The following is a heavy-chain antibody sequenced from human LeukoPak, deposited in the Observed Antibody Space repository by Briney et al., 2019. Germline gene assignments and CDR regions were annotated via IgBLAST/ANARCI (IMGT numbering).Heavy chain of an antibody. V-gene: IGHV3-7*01. Sequence: PGGSLRLSCAASGFTFSSYWMNWVRHAPGKGLEWVAHIKRDGNEKNYVGSVKGRFSISRDNAKNSLYLQMDSLRAEDTAVYYCAKEGAYPIITYDSWGRGALVSVSS. CDR2: IKRDGNEK. CDR1: GFTFSSYW. D-gene: IGHD3-10*01. CDR3: AKEGAYPIITYDS. J-gene: IGHJ5*01.